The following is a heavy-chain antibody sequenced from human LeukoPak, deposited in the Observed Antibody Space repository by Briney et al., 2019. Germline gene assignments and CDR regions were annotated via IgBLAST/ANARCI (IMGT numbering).Heavy chain of an antibody. Sequence: GASVKVSCKASVYTFTSYAMHWVRQAPGQRLEWRGWINAGNGNTKYSQKFQGRVTITRDTSASTAYMELSSLRSEDTAVYYCARVRAVAAEFDYWGQGTLVTVSS. CDR2: INAGNGNT. V-gene: IGHV1-3*01. D-gene: IGHD6-19*01. J-gene: IGHJ4*02. CDR1: VYTFTSYA. CDR3: ARVRAVAAEFDY.